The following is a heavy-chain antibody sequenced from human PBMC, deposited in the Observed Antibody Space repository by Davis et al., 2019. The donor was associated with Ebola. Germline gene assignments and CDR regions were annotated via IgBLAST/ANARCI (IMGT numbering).Heavy chain of an antibody. V-gene: IGHV3-23*01. CDR2: IAGSGGST. CDR1: GFTFSSYA. Sequence: GGSLRLSCATSGFTFSSYAMSWVRQAPGKGLEWVSAIAGSGGSTYHADSVKGRFTISRDNAKNSLYLQMNSLRAEDTAVYYCARDGRYSYGQKSGYWGQGTLVTVSS. D-gene: IGHD5-18*01. J-gene: IGHJ4*02. CDR3: ARDGRYSYGQKSGY.